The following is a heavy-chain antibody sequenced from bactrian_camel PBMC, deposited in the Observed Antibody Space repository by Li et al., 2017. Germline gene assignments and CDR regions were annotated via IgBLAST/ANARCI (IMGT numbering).Heavy chain of an antibody. J-gene: IGHJ6*01. Sequence: VQLVESGGGSVQAGGSLRLSCRASGYTYSRYCVGWYRLPPGRAPAEREGIAAIRRDGGETWYAASVKGRFTISKDNAKNTLYLQVNSLKPEDTAMYYCAASPRFGGSLCSPAAVGPAEFGLWGQGTQVTVS. CDR2: IRRDGGET. V-gene: IGHV3S31*01. CDR3: AASPRFGGSLCSPAAVGPAEFGL. D-gene: IGHD2*01. CDR1: GYTYSRYC.